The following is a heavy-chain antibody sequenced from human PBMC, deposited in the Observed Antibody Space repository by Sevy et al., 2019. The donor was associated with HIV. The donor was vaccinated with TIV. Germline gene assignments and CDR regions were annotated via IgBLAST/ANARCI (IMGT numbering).Heavy chain of an antibody. V-gene: IGHV3-74*01. D-gene: IGHD5-12*01. CDR2: INSDETST. CDR3: ARRDGYTRRAFDM. CDR1: GFSFSRFW. J-gene: IGHJ3*02. Sequence: GGSLRLSCAASGFSFSRFWMHWVRQAPGKGLVWVSRINSDETSTSYADSVKGRFTISRDNARHTLFLQMNSLTVEDTAVYYCARRDGYTRRAFDMLGQGTMVTVSS.